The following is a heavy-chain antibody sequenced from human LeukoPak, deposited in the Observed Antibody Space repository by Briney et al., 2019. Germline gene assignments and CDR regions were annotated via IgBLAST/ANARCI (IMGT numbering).Heavy chain of an antibody. J-gene: IGHJ3*02. Sequence: PGVSLRLSCAASGFTFSSYWMHCVPQAPGKGLVWVSRINSDGSSTSYADYVKGRFTISRDNPQNTLYLQMNSLRAEDTAVYYCARVRVVPAAMVAFDIWGQGTMVTVSS. D-gene: IGHD2-2*01. CDR2: INSDGSST. CDR3: ARVRVVPAAMVAFDI. CDR1: GFTFSSYW. V-gene: IGHV3-74*01.